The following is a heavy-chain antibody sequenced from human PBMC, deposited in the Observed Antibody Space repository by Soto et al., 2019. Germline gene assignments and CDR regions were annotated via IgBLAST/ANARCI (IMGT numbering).Heavy chain of an antibody. CDR1: GFTFSSYG. CDR3: AVRGGVYGEGYYFDY. J-gene: IGHJ4*02. V-gene: IGHV3-33*01. CDR2: IWYDGSNK. D-gene: IGHD4-17*01. Sequence: QVQLVESGGGVVQPGRSLRLSCAASGFTFSSYGMHWVRQAPGKGLEWVAVIWYDGSNKYYADSVKGRFTISRDNSKNTLYLQMNSLRAEDTAVYYCAVRGGVYGEGYYFDYWGQGTLVTVSS.